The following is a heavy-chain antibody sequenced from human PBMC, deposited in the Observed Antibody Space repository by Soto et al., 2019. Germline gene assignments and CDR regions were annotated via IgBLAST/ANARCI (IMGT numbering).Heavy chain of an antibody. CDR1: GFTVSSNC. CDR2: IYSGGST. CDR3: ARDMGGVRGVIYAFDI. V-gene: IGHV3-53*04. Sequence: GGSLRLSCAASGFTVSSNCMSWVRQAPGKGLEWVSVIYSGGSTYYADSVKGRFTISRHNSKNTLYLQMNSLRAEDTAVYYCARDMGGVRGVIYAFDIWGQGTMVTVSS. J-gene: IGHJ3*02. D-gene: IGHD3-10*01.